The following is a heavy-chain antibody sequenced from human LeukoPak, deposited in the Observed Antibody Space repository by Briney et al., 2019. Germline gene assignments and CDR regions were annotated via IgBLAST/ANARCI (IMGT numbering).Heavy chain of an antibody. J-gene: IGHJ4*02. CDR3: ARDRNWAFDY. V-gene: IGHV3-48*04. CDR1: GFTFNTYS. Sequence: GGSLRLSCAASGFTFNTYSMNWVRQAPGKGLEWISYISSTRPATYYIDSVKGRFTISRDNAKNSLYLQMNSLTAEDTAIYYCARDRNWAFDYWGQGILVTVSS. CDR2: ISSTRPAT. D-gene: IGHD7-27*01.